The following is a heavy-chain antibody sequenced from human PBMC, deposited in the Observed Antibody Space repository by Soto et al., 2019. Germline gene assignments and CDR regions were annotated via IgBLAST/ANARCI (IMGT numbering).Heavy chain of an antibody. Sequence: SVKVSCKASGGTFSNYAISWVRQAPGQGLEWMGGIIPIFGTTNYAQRFQGRVTITADESTSTAYMELSSLRSEDTAVYYCARDIGWLFGYYYGMDVWGQGTTVT. CDR3: ARDIGWLFGYYYGMDV. V-gene: IGHV1-69*13. D-gene: IGHD3-10*02. J-gene: IGHJ6*02. CDR2: IIPIFGTT. CDR1: GGTFSNYA.